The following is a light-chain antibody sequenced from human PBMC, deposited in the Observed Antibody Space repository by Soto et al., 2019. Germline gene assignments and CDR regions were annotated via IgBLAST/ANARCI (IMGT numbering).Light chain of an antibody. CDR2: DND. CDR1: SSNIGSNY. Sequence: QSVLTQPPSVSAAPGQKVTISCSGSSSNIGSNYVFWCQQLPGAVPKLLINDNDKRPSGIPDRFSGSKSGTSATLDITGLQTGDEADYYCGTWDTSLSAVAFGGGTKLTVL. J-gene: IGLJ2*01. V-gene: IGLV1-51*01. CDR3: GTWDTSLSAVA.